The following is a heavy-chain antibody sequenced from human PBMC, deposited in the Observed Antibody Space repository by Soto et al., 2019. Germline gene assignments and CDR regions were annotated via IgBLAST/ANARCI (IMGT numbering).Heavy chain of an antibody. CDR1: DGSISSGGYS. CDR3: ARGLRGSNNWFDP. J-gene: IGHJ5*02. Sequence: SETLSPTCTFSDGSISSGGYSWSWIRQHPGKGLEWIGYIYYSGSTYYNPSLKSRVTISVDTSKNQFSLKLSSVTAADTAVYYCARGLRGSNNWFDPWGQGTMVTVSS. CDR2: IYYSGST. D-gene: IGHD3-10*01. V-gene: IGHV4-31*03.